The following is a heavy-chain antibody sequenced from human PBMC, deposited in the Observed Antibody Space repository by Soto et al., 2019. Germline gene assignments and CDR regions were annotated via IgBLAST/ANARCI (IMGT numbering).Heavy chain of an antibody. CDR3: AREYTETVDGPTPYYFDY. Sequence: SETLSLTCSVSGDSISSYYWSRIRQSAGKGLEWIGRIYISGDTNYNPSLKSRVTMSLDTSKNQLSLKLSSATAADTAVYYCAREYTETVDGPTPYYFDYWGQGNPVTVSS. J-gene: IGHJ4*02. CDR2: IYISGDT. CDR1: GDSISSYY. D-gene: IGHD6-19*01. V-gene: IGHV4-4*07.